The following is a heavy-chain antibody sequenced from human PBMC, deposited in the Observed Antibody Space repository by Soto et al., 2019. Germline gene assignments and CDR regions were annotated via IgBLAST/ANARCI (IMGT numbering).Heavy chain of an antibody. J-gene: IGHJ6*02. D-gene: IGHD5-18*01. CDR2: IYYSGST. V-gene: IGHV4-39*01. Sequence: SETLSLTCTVSGGSISSSSYYWGWIRQPPGKGLEWIGSIYYSGSTYYNPSLKSRVTISVDTSKNQFSLKLSSVTAADTAVYYCAALGYSYVDYYYYYGMDVWGQGTTVTVSS. CDR1: GGSISSSSYY. CDR3: AALGYSYVDYYYYYGMDV.